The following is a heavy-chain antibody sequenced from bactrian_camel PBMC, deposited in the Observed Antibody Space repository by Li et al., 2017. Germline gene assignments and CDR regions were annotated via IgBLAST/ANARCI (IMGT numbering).Heavy chain of an antibody. V-gene: IGHV3S6*01. D-gene: IGHD3*01. Sequence: HVQLVESGGESTQAGGSLRLSCVASERGLNRNCMGWFRQAPGQEREGVASVYGHDNRTYYADSVNGRFTISQDDAKTTLFLQMNSLKPEDTAMYYYAARVSRCSVDPLRRAPYGNWGQGTQVTVS. CDR2: VYGHDNRT. CDR3: AARVSRCSVDPLRRAPYGN. J-gene: IGHJ4*01. CDR1: ERGLNRNC.